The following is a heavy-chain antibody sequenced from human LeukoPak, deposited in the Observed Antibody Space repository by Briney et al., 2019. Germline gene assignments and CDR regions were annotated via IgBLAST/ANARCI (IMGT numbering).Heavy chain of an antibody. CDR3: ARGPVGYSGYDSRLFDY. CDR1: GFTFSSYS. J-gene: IGHJ4*02. D-gene: IGHD5-12*01. Sequence: GGSLRLSCAASGFTFSSYSMNWVRQAPGKGLEWVSYISSSSSTIYYADSVKGRFTISRDNAKNSLYLQMNSLRAEDTAVYYCARGPVGYSGYDSRLFDYWGQGTLVTVSS. CDR2: ISSSSSTI. V-gene: IGHV3-48*04.